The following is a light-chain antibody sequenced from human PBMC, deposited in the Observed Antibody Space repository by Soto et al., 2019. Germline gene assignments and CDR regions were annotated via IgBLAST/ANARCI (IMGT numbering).Light chain of an antibody. J-gene: IGLJ2*01. V-gene: IGLV1-40*01. CDR1: SSNIGAGYD. CDR3: QSYDSSLSGYVV. Sequence: QSVLTQPPSESGDPGQRVTISCTGSSSNIGAGYDVHWYQQLPGTAPKLLIYGNSNRPSGVPDRFSGSKSGTSASLAITGLQAEDEPDYYCQSYDSSLSGYVVFGGGTKLTVL. CDR2: GNS.